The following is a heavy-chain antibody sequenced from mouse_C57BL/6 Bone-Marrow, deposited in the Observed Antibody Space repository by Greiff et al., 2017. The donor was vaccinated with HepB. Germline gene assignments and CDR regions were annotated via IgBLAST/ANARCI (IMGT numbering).Heavy chain of an antibody. D-gene: IGHD1-1*01. V-gene: IGHV1-26*01. J-gene: IGHJ2*01. CDR2: INPNNGGT. CDR3: ARLGHYYGSSYYFDY. Sequence: VQLQQSGPELVKPGASVKISCKASGYTFTDYYMNWVKQSHGKSLEWIGDINPNNGGTSYNQKFRGKATLTVDKSSSTAYMELRSLTSEDSAVYYCARLGHYYGSSYYFDYWGQGTTLTVSS. CDR1: GYTFTDYY.